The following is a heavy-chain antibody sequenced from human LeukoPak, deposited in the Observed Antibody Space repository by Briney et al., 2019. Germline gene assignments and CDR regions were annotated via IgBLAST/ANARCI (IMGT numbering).Heavy chain of an antibody. CDR3: ARGVGALDY. Sequence: PSETLSLTCAVSGGSISSHYWSWIRQPPGKGLEWIGYIYYSGSTNYNPSLKSRVTISVDTSKNQFSLKLSSVTAADTAVYYCARGVGALDYWGQGTLVTVSS. CDR2: IYYSGST. D-gene: IGHD1-26*01. J-gene: IGHJ4*02. V-gene: IGHV4-59*11. CDR1: GGSISSHY.